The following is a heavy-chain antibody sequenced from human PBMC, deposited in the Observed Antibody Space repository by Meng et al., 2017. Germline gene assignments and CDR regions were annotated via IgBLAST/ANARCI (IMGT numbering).Heavy chain of an antibody. CDR1: GFTFSSYA. D-gene: IGHD2-15*01. J-gene: IGHJ4*02. Sequence: GGSLRLSCAAPGFTFSSYAMSWVRQAPGKGLEWVSAFSGSGGSTYYAASLQSRFTISRDNSSNTLYLQMTILRAEDTAVYYFAKDLWGDIVVVIAAHDYWGQGTLVTVSS. V-gene: IGHV3-23*01. CDR3: AKDLWGDIVVVIAAHDY. CDR2: FSGSGGST.